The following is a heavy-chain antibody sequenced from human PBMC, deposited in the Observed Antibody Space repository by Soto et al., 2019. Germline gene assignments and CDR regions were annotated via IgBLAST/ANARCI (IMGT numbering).Heavy chain of an antibody. CDR2: IYYIGST. Sequence: SETLSLTCTVSGGSISSYYWSWIRQPPGKGLECIGYIYYIGSTNYNPSLKSRVIISVDTSKNQFSLKLTSVTAADTAVYYCAIWGCGDLWAYYIDYWGQGTLVTVSS. CDR3: AIWGCGDLWAYYIDY. D-gene: IGHD2-21*01. V-gene: IGHV4-59*01. J-gene: IGHJ4*02. CDR1: GGSISSYY.